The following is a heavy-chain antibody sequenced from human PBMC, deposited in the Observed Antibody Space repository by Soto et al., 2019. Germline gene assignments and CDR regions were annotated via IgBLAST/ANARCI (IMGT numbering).Heavy chain of an antibody. J-gene: IGHJ6*02. CDR3: VTGTTTGSVHGMDV. Sequence: SETLSLTCTVSGGSISSSSYYWGWIRQPPGKGLEWIGSIYYSGSTYYNPSLKSRVTISVDTSKNQFSLKLSSVTAADTAVYYCVTGTTTGSVHGMDVWGQGTTVTVSS. CDR1: GGSISSSSYY. CDR2: IYYSGST. V-gene: IGHV4-39*01. D-gene: IGHD1-7*01.